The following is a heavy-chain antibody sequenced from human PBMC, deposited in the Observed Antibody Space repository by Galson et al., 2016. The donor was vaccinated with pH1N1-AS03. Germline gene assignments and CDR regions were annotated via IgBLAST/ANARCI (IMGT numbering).Heavy chain of an antibody. V-gene: IGHV4-34*01. Sequence: SETLSLTCAVYGGSFSGYSCSWIRRPPGKGLEWIGEINHSGSTNYNPSLKSRVTMSVDMAKNLISLNMTSVTAADTAVYYCARGDRYTTGRRTTTVLDYWGQGTLVTVSS. CDR2: INHSGST. CDR3: ARGDRYTTGRRTTTVLDY. J-gene: IGHJ4*02. D-gene: IGHD6-19*01. CDR1: GGSFSGYS.